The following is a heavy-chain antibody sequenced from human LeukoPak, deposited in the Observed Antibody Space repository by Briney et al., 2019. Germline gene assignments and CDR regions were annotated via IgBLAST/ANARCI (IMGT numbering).Heavy chain of an antibody. J-gene: IGHJ4*02. CDR1: GFTFSSYA. CDR2: IGSSSTYT. CDR3: ARDRGAVAATWFDY. D-gene: IGHD6-19*01. Sequence: PGGSLRLSCAASGFTFSSYAMTWVRQAPGKGLEWVSCIGSSSTYTNYADSVKGRFTISRDNAKNSLYLQMDGLRAEDTAVYYCARDRGAVAATWFDYWGQGTLVTVSS. V-gene: IGHV3-21*04.